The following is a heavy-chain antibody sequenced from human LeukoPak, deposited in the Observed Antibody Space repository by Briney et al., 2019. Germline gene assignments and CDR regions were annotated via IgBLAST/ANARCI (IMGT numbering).Heavy chain of an antibody. J-gene: IGHJ5*02. CDR3: ARRHTAMGNNWFDP. V-gene: IGHV1-69*13. D-gene: IGHD5-18*01. CDR1: GGTFSSYA. Sequence: GASVKVSCKASGGTFSSYAISWVRQAPGQGPEWMGGIIPIFGTANYAQKFQGRVTITADESTSTAYMELSSLRSEDTAVYYCARRHTAMGNNWFDPWGQGTLVTVSS. CDR2: IIPIFGTA.